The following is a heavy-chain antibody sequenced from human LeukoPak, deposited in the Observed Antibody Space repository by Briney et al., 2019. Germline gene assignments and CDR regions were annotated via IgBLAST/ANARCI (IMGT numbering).Heavy chain of an antibody. CDR1: GFTFSSYA. CDR3: VQDLGGIGDS. J-gene: IGHJ4*02. V-gene: IGHV3-64D*09. Sequence: GGSLRLSCSASGFTFSSYAMRWVRQAPGKGLQYVSSISSNGDSTYYADAVKGRFTISRDNSKNTLYLQMSSLRTDDTAVYYCVQDLGGIGDSWGQGTLVTVSS. CDR2: ISSNGDST. D-gene: IGHD3-16*01.